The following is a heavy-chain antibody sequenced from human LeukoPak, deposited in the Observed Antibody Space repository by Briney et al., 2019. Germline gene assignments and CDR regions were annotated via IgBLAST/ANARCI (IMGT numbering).Heavy chain of an antibody. CDR3: AKGLHTSSWYGNWFDP. CDR1: GYSFSTFA. Sequence: PGGSLRLSCGASGYSFSTFAMHWVRQTPDKGLEWVGVISADRSKEIYADSVKGRFTISRDNSKNTLYLRMNNLTPEDTAVYYCAKGLHTSSWYGNWFDPWGQGTLVTVSS. D-gene: IGHD2-15*01. CDR2: ISADRSKE. J-gene: IGHJ5*02. V-gene: IGHV3-30*18.